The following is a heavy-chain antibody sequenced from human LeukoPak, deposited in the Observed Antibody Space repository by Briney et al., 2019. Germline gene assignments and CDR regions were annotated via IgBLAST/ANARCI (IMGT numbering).Heavy chain of an antibody. CDR2: ISSSSSAK. Sequence: PGGSLRLSCAASGFTFSSYSMNWVRQAPGKGLEWVSYISSSSSAKYYADSVKGRFTISRDNAKNSLFLQVNSLRAEDTAVHFCARVKQQLVRLLGRDTTYYYYYYMDVWGKGTTVTVSS. CDR1: GFTFSSYS. V-gene: IGHV3-48*04. D-gene: IGHD6-13*01. CDR3: ARVKQQLVRLLGRDTTYYYYYYMDV. J-gene: IGHJ6*03.